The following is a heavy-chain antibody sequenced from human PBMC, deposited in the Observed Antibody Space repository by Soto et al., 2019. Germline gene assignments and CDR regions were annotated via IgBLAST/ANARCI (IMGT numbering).Heavy chain of an antibody. J-gene: IGHJ6*02. CDR2: ISGSGGST. D-gene: IGHD3-22*01. CDR1: GFTFSSYA. Sequence: GGSLRLSCAASGFTFSSYAMSWVRQAPGKGLEWVSAISGSGGSTYYADSVKGRFTISRDNSKNTLYLQMNSLRAEDTAVYYCAKDNYYDSSGYYYYYYYGMDVWGQGTTVTVSS. CDR3: AKDNYYDSSGYYYYYYYGMDV. V-gene: IGHV3-23*01.